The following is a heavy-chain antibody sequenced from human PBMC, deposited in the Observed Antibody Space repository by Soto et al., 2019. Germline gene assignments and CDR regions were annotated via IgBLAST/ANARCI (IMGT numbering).Heavy chain of an antibody. CDR3: AKEPEVSGRGLVY. D-gene: IGHD2-8*01. CDR1: EFTFRTFA. J-gene: IGHJ4*02. Sequence: GGSLILSCAASEFTFRTFAMAWVRQAPGKGLEWVSTIDNGGGGTFYADSVKGRFSISRDISKNALYLEMKNLRAEDTAIYYCAKEPEVSGRGLVYWGQGIMVTVSS. CDR2: IDNGGGGT. V-gene: IGHV3-23*01.